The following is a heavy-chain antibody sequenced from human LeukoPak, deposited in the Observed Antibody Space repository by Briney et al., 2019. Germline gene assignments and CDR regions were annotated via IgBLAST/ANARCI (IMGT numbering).Heavy chain of an antibody. J-gene: IGHJ5*02. CDR2: ISSSSSYI. CDR3: AGIAAEPMFDP. Sequence: PGGSLRLSCAASGFTFSSYSMNWVRQAPGKGLEWVSSISSSSSYIYYADSAEGRFTISRDNAKNSLYLQMNSLRAEDTAVYYCAGIAAEPMFDPWGQGTLVTVSS. D-gene: IGHD6-13*01. CDR1: GFTFSSYS. V-gene: IGHV3-21*01.